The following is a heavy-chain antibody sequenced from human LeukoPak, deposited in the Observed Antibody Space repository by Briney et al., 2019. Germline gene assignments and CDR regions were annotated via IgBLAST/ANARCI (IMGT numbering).Heavy chain of an antibody. CDR2: INNVGSHI. J-gene: IGHJ4*02. CDR3: TRDPTQYLRYGYFDY. D-gene: IGHD4-11*01. V-gene: IGHV3-21*01. CDR1: GFTFSSSA. Sequence: GGSLRLSCAASGFTFSSSAMHWVRQAPGKGLEWVSSINNVGSHIYYAGSVRGRFTISRDNAKNSLYLQMSSLRAEDTAVYYCTRDPTQYLRYGYFDYWGQGTLVTVSS.